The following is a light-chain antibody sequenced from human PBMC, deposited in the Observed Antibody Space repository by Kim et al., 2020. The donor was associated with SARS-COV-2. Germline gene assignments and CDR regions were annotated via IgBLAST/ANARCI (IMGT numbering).Light chain of an antibody. CDR3: YSYAGSTHVM. V-gene: IGLV2-8*01. CDR1: SSDIGTYNY. CDR2: EVS. J-gene: IGLJ3*02. Sequence: GQSVTISCTGTSSDIGTYNYVSWYQQHPGKAPKLMIYEVSERPSGVPDRFSGSKSGNTASLTVSGLQAEDEADYYCYSYAGSTHVMFGGGTQLTVL.